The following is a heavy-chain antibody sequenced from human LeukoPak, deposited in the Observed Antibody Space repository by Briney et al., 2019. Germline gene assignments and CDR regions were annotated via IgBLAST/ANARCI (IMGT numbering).Heavy chain of an antibody. J-gene: IGHJ4*02. D-gene: IGHD1-1*01. CDR2: INHSGST. Sequence: PSETLSLTCAVYGGPFSGYYWSWIRQPPGKGLEWIGEINHSGSTNYNPSLKSRVTISVDTSKNQFSLKLSSVTAADTAVYYCARDLNWNDAYWGQGTLVTVSS. CDR1: GGPFSGYY. V-gene: IGHV4-34*01. CDR3: ARDLNWNDAY.